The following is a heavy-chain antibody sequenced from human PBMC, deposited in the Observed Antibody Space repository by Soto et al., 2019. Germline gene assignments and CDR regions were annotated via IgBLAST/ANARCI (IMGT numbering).Heavy chain of an antibody. CDR1: GGSISSGGYS. CDR2: IYHSGST. V-gene: IGHV4-30-2*01. Sequence: QLQLQESGSGLVKPSQTLSLTCAVSGGSISSGGYSWSWIRQPPGKGLEWIGYIYHSGSTYYNPSLKLRVTISVDRSKTQFSLKLRSVTAADTAVYYCARAGGLGAVAVDYWGQGTLVTVSS. CDR3: ARAGGLGAVAVDY. D-gene: IGHD6-19*01. J-gene: IGHJ4*02.